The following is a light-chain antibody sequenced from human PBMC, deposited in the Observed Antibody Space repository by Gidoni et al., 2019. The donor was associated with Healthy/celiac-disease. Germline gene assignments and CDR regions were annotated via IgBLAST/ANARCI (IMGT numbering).Light chain of an antibody. V-gene: IGKV1-39*01. Sequence: DIQMTQSPSSLSASVGDRVTLTCRASQSISSYLNWYQQKPGKAPKLLIYAASSLQSGVPSRFSGSGSGTDFTLTISSLQPEDVATYYCQRSYSTPPYTFGQGTKLEIK. CDR3: QRSYSTPPYT. CDR1: QSISSY. J-gene: IGKJ2*01. CDR2: AAS.